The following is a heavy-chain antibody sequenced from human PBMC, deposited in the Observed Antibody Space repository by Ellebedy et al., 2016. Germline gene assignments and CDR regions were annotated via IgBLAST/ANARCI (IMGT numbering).Heavy chain of an antibody. J-gene: IGHJ2*01. CDR2: IERDGTNT. D-gene: IGHD2-21*01. CDR1: GFTLSDYYR. CDR3: ARDGGAPGRDWYFDL. Sequence: GESLKISCAASGFTLSDYYRMHWVRHAPGKGLVWVSRIERDGTNTNYADSVKGRFTLSRDNAKNTLYLQMNSLTVEDTAVYYCARDGGAPGRDWYFDLWGRGTLVTVSS. V-gene: IGHV3-74*01.